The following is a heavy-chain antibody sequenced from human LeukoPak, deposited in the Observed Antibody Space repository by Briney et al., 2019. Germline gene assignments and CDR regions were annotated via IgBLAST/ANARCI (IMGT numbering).Heavy chain of an antibody. Sequence: GGSLRLSCAASGFTFSSYAMSWVRQAPGKGLEWVSSMSNGGSTYYGDSVKGRFTISRGNSKNTLFLQMNSLRAEDTAVYYCAKGSENIMGAPQADYWGQGTLVIVSS. CDR3: AKGSENIMGAPQADY. CDR1: GFTFSSYA. V-gene: IGHV3-23*01. D-gene: IGHD1-26*01. CDR2: MSNGGST. J-gene: IGHJ4*02.